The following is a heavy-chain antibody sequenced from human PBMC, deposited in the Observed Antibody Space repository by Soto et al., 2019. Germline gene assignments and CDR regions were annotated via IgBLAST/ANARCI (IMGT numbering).Heavy chain of an antibody. D-gene: IGHD3-10*01. Sequence: SETLSLICAVYGGSFSGYYWSWIRQPPGKGLEWIGEINHSGSTNYNPSLKSRVTISVDTSKNQFSLKLSSVTAADTAVYYCARGTITMVRGVIIGYYYYGMDVWGQGTTVTVSS. CDR2: INHSGST. CDR3: ARGTITMVRGVIIGYYYYGMDV. V-gene: IGHV4-34*01. J-gene: IGHJ6*02. CDR1: GGSFSGYY.